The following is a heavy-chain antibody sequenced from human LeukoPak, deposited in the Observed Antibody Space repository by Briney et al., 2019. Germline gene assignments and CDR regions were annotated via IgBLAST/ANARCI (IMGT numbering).Heavy chain of an antibody. Sequence: SKTLSLTCTVSGGSISSYYWSWIRQPPGKGLEWIGYIYYSGSTNYNPSLKSRVTISVDTSKNQFSLKLSSVTAADTAVYYCARYSGYGPTHDAFDIWGQGTMVTVSS. D-gene: IGHD5-12*01. CDR1: GGSISSYY. CDR2: IYYSGST. CDR3: ARYSGYGPTHDAFDI. V-gene: IGHV4-59*01. J-gene: IGHJ3*02.